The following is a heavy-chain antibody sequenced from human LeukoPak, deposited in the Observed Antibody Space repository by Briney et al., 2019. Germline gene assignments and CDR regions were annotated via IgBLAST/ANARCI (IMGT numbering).Heavy chain of an antibody. CDR1: GFTFSSCS. V-gene: IGHV3-21*01. CDR2: ISSSSSYI. D-gene: IGHD5-24*01. J-gene: IGHJ4*02. CDR3: ARDSGPWGDGYNDFDY. Sequence: GGSLRLSCAASGFTFSSCSMNWVRQAPGKGLEWVSSISSSSSYIYYADSVKGRFTISRDNAKNSLYLQMNSLRAEDTAVYYCARDSGPWGDGYNDFDYWGQGTLVTVSS.